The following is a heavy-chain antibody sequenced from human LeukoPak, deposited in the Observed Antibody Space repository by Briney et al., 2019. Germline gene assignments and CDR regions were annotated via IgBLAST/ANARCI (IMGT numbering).Heavy chain of an antibody. Sequence: SETLSLTWTVSGGSISSYYWSWVRQPAGKGREWVGYIHYSGSTNYNPSLKSRVTISEDTSKNQFSLKLSSVTAAHTAVYYCASTRYPTNWRRFDYWGQGTLDTLSS. J-gene: IGHJ4*02. V-gene: IGHV4-59*01. CDR1: GGSISSYY. CDR2: IHYSGST. CDR3: ASTRYPTNWRRFDY. D-gene: IGHD1-1*01.